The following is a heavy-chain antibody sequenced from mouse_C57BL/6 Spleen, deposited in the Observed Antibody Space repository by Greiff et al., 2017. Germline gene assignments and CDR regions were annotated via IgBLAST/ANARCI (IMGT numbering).Heavy chain of an antibody. D-gene: IGHD1-2*01. CDR1: GFNIKDDY. V-gene: IGHV14-4*01. CDR3: RGGRPWFAY. CDR2: IGPENGDT. J-gene: IGHJ3*01. Sequence: VQLKQSGAELVRPGASVKLSCTASGFNIKDDYMHWVQQTPEQGLEWMGWIGPENGDTEYALRFQGEATITADTSSSTAYLQLGSLTSEGAGVYYCRGGRPWFAYWGQGTLVTVSA.